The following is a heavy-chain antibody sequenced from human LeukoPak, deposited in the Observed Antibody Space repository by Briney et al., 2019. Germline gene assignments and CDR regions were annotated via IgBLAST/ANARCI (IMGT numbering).Heavy chain of an antibody. CDR3: PRARPTTYDSSGYYYGAFDY. J-gene: IGHJ4*02. CDR1: GYTFTSYG. Sequence: ASVKVSCKASGYTFTSYGISWVRQAPGQGLEWMGWISAYNGSTIYAQKLQGRVTMTTDTSTSTAYMELMSLRSDDTAVYYCPRARPTTYDSSGYYYGAFDYWGQGTLVTVSS. V-gene: IGHV1-18*01. D-gene: IGHD3-22*01. CDR2: ISAYNGST.